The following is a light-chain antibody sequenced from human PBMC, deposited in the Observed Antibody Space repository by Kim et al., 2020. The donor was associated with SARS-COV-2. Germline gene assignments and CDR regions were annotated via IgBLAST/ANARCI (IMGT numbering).Light chain of an antibody. CDR3: QAWDSITGV. Sequence: SYELTQPPSVSVSPGQTASITCSGDKLGDKYACWYQQKPGQSPVLVIYQDSKRPSGIPERFSGSNSGNTATLTISGTQAMDEADHYCQAWDSITGVFGGGTQLTVL. J-gene: IGLJ3*02. V-gene: IGLV3-1*01. CDR2: QDS. CDR1: KLGDKY.